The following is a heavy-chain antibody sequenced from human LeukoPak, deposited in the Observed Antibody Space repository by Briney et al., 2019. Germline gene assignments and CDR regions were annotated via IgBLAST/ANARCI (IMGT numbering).Heavy chain of an antibody. CDR1: GGSISGDH. V-gene: IGHV4-59*08. CDR2: IYYSGST. Sequence: SETLSLTCTVSGGSISGDHWNWIRQPPGKGLEWIGYIYYSGSTNYNPSLKSRVAISIDTSKNQFSLKLTSVTAADTAVYYCARRNDFGIWGQGTMVTVSS. CDR3: ARRNDFGI. J-gene: IGHJ3*02.